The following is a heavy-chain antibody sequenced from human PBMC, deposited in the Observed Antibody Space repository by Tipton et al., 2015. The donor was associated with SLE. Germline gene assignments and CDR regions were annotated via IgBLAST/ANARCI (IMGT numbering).Heavy chain of an antibody. CDR3: ARASWDYRGSGSFSDY. CDR2: IYQTGST. J-gene: IGHJ4*02. V-gene: IGHV4-59*08. CDR1: GGSISSYY. D-gene: IGHD3-10*01. Sequence: LRLSCTVSGGSISSYYWSWIRQPPGKGLEWIGTIYQTGSTYYNPSLKSRVTISLDMSKNQFSLKLSSVTAADTAVYYCARASWDYRGSGSFSDYWGQGTLVTVSA.